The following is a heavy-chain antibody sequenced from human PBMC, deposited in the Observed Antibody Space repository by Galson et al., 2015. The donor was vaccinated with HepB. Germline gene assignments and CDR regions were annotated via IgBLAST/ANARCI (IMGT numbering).Heavy chain of an antibody. Sequence: SLRLSCAASGFTFSTYWMTWVRQAPGKGLEWVANIKPHGTEIHYVDSVKGRFTISRDDAKNSVYLQMNSLRAEDTAVYYCARDWSLLTGHAIERFDSWGQGTLVTVSS. CDR3: ARDWSLLTGHAIERFDS. CDR2: IKPHGTEI. CDR1: GFTFSTYW. D-gene: IGHD1-20*01. J-gene: IGHJ4*02. V-gene: IGHV3-7*03.